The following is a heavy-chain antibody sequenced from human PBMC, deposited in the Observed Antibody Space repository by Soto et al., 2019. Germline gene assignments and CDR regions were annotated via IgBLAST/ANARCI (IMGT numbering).Heavy chain of an antibody. D-gene: IGHD6-19*01. J-gene: IGHJ3*02. CDR3: ARESSSGWTDDAFDI. CDR1: GFTVSSNY. Sequence: EVQLVESGGGLVQPGGSLRLSCAASGFTVSSNYMSWVRQAPGKGLEWVSVIYSGGSTYYADSVKGRFTISRDNSKNTLYLQMNSLRAEDTAVYYCARESSSGWTDDAFDIWGQGTMVTVSS. V-gene: IGHV3-66*01. CDR2: IYSGGST.